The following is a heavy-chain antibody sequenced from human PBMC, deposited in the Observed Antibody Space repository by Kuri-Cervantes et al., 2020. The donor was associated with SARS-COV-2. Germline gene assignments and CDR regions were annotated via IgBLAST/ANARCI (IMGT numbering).Heavy chain of an antibody. CDR3: ARDPGTMVRGVFDH. J-gene: IGHJ4*02. V-gene: IGHV1-8*02. CDR2: MNPNSGNT. Sequence: ASVKVSCKASGYTFTSYDINWVRQATGQGLEWMGWMNPNSGNTGYAQKLQGRVTMTRNTSISTAYMELSSLRSEDTAVYYCARDPGTMVRGVFDHWGQGTLVTVSS. CDR1: GYTFTSYD. D-gene: IGHD3-10*01.